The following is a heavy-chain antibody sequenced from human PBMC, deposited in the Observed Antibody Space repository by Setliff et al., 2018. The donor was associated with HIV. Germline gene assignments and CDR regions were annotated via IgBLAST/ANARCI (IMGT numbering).Heavy chain of an antibody. CDR2: ISGYNGNT. CDR1: GYTFSSYG. Sequence: GASVKVSCKASGYTFSSYGISWVRQAPGQGLEWMGWISGYNGNTKYVQKLQGRVTMTTDTSTRPVYMELRSLRHDDTAEYFCARVPYRSAWFSGGHDAFDVWGQGTMVTVSS. D-gene: IGHD6-19*01. V-gene: IGHV1-18*01. CDR3: ARVPYRSAWFSGGHDAFDV. J-gene: IGHJ3*01.